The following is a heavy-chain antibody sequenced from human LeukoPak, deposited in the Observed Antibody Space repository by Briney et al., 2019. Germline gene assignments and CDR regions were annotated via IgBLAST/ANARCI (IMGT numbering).Heavy chain of an antibody. CDR3: AKDPAYYDFWSGYLFDP. V-gene: IGHV3-23*01. Sequence: GGSLRLSCAASGFTFSSYSMNWVRQAPGKGLEWVSAISGSGGSTYYADSVKGRFTISRDNSKNTLYLQMNSLRAEDTAVYYCAKDPAYYDFWSGYLFDPWGQGTLVTVSS. CDR2: ISGSGGST. D-gene: IGHD3-3*01. J-gene: IGHJ5*02. CDR1: GFTFSSYS.